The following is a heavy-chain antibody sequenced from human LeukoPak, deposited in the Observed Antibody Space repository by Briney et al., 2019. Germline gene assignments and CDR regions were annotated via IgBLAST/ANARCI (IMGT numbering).Heavy chain of an antibody. V-gene: IGHV3-23*01. D-gene: IGHD3-10*01. CDR3: ASRLWFGELFSYYYGMDV. J-gene: IGHJ6*02. CDR1: GFTFSSYA. CDR2: ITGSGGST. Sequence: GGSLRLSCAASGFTFSSYAMSWVRQAPGKGLEWVSGITGSGGSTYYADSVKGRFTISRDNSKNSLYLQMNSLRAEDTAVYYCASRLWFGELFSYYYGMDVWGQGTTVTVSS.